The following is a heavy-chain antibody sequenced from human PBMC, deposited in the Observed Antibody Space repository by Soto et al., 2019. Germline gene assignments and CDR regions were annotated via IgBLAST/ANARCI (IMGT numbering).Heavy chain of an antibody. D-gene: IGHD2-15*01. CDR2: ISYDGSNK. V-gene: IGHV3-30*18. Sequence: QVQLVESGGGVVQPGRSLRLSCAASGFTFSSYGMHWVRQAPGKGLEWVAVISYDGSNKYYADSVKGRFTISRDNSKNTLYLQMNSLRAEDTAVYYCAKGVYCSGGSCVGNWFDPWGQGTLVTVSS. J-gene: IGHJ5*02. CDR3: AKGVYCSGGSCVGNWFDP. CDR1: GFTFSSYG.